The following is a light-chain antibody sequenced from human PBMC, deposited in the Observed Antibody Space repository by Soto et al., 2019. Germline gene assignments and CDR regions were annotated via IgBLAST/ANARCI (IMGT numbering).Light chain of an antibody. Sequence: QSALTQPPSVSGSPGQSVTISCTGTGSDIGSYNRVSWYRRVPGTAPKLMISEVNKRPSGVPDRFSGSKSGNTASLTISGLRAEYEADYYCSSYTGSATFVLFGGGTKLTVL. CDR1: GSDIGSYNR. CDR2: EVN. V-gene: IGLV2-18*02. CDR3: SSYTGSATFVL. J-gene: IGLJ2*01.